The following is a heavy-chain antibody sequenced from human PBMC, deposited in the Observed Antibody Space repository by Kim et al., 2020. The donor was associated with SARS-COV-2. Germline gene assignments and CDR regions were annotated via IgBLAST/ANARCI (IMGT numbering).Heavy chain of an antibody. V-gene: IGHV4-39*01. CDR3: ARQPSLGGYFDY. D-gene: IGHD3-16*01. J-gene: IGHJ4*02. CDR1: GGSINSSSHY. CDR2: IFYRGST. Sequence: SETLSLTCSVSGGSINSSSHYWGWIRQPPGKGLEWVGSIFYRGSTYYNPSLRSRVTISVDTSKNQFSLKLSSVTAADTAVYFCARQPSLGGYFDYWAQGT.